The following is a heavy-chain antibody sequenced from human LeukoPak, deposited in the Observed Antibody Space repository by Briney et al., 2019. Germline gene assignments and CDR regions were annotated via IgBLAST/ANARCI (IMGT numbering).Heavy chain of an antibody. Sequence: TGGSLRLSCAASRFSFSSYGMHWVRQAPGKGLEWVAYLQYDRTNVQYADSVRGRFTISRDNSKKTLYLQMNSLRAEDTAVYYCAKGPVVTFDIWGQGTMVTVSS. CDR1: RFSFSSYG. D-gene: IGHD2-15*01. CDR3: AKGPVVTFDI. J-gene: IGHJ3*02. CDR2: LQYDRTNV. V-gene: IGHV3-30*02.